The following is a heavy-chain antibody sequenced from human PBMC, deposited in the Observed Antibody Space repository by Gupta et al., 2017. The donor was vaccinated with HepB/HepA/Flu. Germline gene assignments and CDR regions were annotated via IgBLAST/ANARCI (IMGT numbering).Heavy chain of an antibody. CDR3: VRDMSSGWSSLDY. CDR1: GFTFDDHS. CDR2: ISWKGGGA. Sequence: VQLVESGGVVVQPGGSLRLSCAASGFTFDDHSMHWVRQAPGKGLEWVSLISWKGGGAYYADSVKGRFTSSRDNSKNSLYRQMNSLKTEDTALDYCVRDMSSGWSSLDYWGQGTPGTVSS. V-gene: IGHV3-43*01. J-gene: IGHJ4*02. D-gene: IGHD6-19*01.